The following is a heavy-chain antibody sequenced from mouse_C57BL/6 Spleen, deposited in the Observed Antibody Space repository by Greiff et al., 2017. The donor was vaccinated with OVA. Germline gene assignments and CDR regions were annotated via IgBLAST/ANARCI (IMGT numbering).Heavy chain of an antibody. CDR2: ISSGSSTI. J-gene: IGHJ4*01. CDR1: GFTFSDYG. Sequence: EVKLVESGGGLVKPGGSLKLSCAASGFTFSDYGMHWVRQAPEKGLEWVAYISSGSSTIYYAATVKGRFTISRDNAKNTLFLQMTRLRAEDTAMYYCARETRTGAGAMDYWGQGTSVTVSS. D-gene: IGHD4-1*01. V-gene: IGHV5-17*01. CDR3: ARETRTGAGAMDY.